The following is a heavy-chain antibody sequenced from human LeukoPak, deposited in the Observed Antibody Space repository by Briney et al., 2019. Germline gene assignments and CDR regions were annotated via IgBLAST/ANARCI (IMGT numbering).Heavy chain of an antibody. D-gene: IGHD5-18*01. CDR3: AKDDTAMVVFDY. CDR2: ISGSGGST. Sequence: PSGTLSLTCAVSGGSISSSNWWSWVRQPPGKGLEWVSAISGSGGSTYYADSVKGRFTISRDNSKNTLYLQMNSLRAEDTAVYYCAKDDTAMVVFDYWGQGTLVTVSS. CDR1: GGSISSSN. J-gene: IGHJ4*02. V-gene: IGHV3-23*01.